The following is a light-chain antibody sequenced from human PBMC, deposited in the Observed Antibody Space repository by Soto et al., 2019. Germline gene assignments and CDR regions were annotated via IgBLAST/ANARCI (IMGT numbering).Light chain of an antibody. V-gene: IGKV3-20*01. Sequence: EIVLTQSPGTLSLSPGERATLSCRASQSVSSNYLAWYQQKPGQTPRLLIYGASSRATGIPDRFSGSGSGTDFTLTISRLEPVDFAVYYCQQYGSSPYTFGQGTKLDIK. CDR2: GAS. CDR1: QSVSSNY. J-gene: IGKJ2*01. CDR3: QQYGSSPYT.